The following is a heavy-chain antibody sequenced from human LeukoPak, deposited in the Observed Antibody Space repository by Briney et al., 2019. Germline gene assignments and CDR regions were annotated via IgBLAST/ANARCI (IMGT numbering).Heavy chain of an antibody. J-gene: IGHJ4*02. D-gene: IGHD6-13*01. CDR3: ARDGSGEGWLRWIAAAGTFDY. CDR2: LHWSGGST. Sequence: GVSLRLSCSASGFAFDEHGMRCVRQVPAKGLECGSGLHWSGGSTGYGDPVRGRFTVSRDNAKNSLYLQMHSLRGDDTALYYCARDGSGEGWLRWIAAAGTFDYWGQGTLVTVSS. V-gene: IGHV3-20*04. CDR1: GFAFDEHG.